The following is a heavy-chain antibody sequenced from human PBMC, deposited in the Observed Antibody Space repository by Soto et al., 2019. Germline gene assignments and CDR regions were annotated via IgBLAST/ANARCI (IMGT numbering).Heavy chain of an antibody. V-gene: IGHV3-74*01. CDR3: ARAPEYPKSGGLDY. CDR2: INSDGSLT. CDR1: GSTSLNYF. J-gene: IGHJ4*02. Sequence: EVQLVESGGGLVQPGGSLRLSCEASGSTSLNYFMHWVRQAPGKGLVWVSRINSDGSLTTYADSVKGRFTISRDNAKNTLYLQMNSLTAEDTAVYYCARAPEYPKSGGLDYWGRGTLVTVSS. D-gene: IGHD1-26*01.